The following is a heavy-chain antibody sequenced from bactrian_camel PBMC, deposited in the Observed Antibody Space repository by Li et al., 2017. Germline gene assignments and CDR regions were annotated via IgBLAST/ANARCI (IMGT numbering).Heavy chain of an antibody. CDR1: ESTYDRGYC. V-gene: IGHV3S55*01. CDR3: AAGWGHCDLQADFRA. D-gene: IGHD1*01. CDR2: ICGSGYT. J-gene: IGHJ6*01. Sequence: HVQLVESGGGSVQAGRSLRLSCAASESTYDRGYCMAWFRQASEKEREGVAAICGSGYTDYAGSVAGRFTVSKDNAKDTLYLQMRSLKPEDTGVYSCAAGWGHCDLQADFRAWGQGTQVTVS.